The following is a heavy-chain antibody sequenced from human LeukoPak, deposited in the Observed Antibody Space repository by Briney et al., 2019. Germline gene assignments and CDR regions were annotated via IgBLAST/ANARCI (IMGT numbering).Heavy chain of an antibody. Sequence: ASVKVSCKASGYTFIAYYVHWVRQAPGQGLEWMGRINPNSGGTNYAQKFQGRVTMTTDTSITTAYMELSRLRSDDTAVYYCARRGSGYFDSREAFNLWGQGTMVTVSS. D-gene: IGHD3-22*01. CDR3: ARRGSGYFDSREAFNL. CDR1: GYTFIAYY. J-gene: IGHJ3*01. V-gene: IGHV1-2*06. CDR2: INPNSGGT.